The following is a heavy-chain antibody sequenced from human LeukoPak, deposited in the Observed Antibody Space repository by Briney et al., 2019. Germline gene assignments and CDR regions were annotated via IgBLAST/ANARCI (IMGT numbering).Heavy chain of an antibody. CDR2: INPSGGSA. D-gene: IGHD6-19*01. J-gene: IGHJ4*02. V-gene: IGHV1-46*01. CDR3: ARARLGSSASADC. Sequence: GASVKVSCKASGYTFTSYHMHWVRQAPRQGLEWMGIINPSGGSATYAQKFQGRVTMTRDTSTSTVYMEVSSLRSEDTAVYYCARARLGSSASADCWGQGTLVTVSS. CDR1: GYTFTSYH.